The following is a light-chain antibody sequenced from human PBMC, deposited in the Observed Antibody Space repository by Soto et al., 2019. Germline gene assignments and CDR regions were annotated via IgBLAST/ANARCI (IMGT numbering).Light chain of an antibody. J-gene: IGLJ2*01. V-gene: IGLV1-40*01. CDR1: SSNIGSFYD. CDR2: GDN. Sequence: QPVLTQPPSVSGAPGQRVTIPWTGSSSNIGSFYDVQWYQQLPGTVPKLLIYGDNNRPSGVPDRFSGSKSGTAASLAITGLQAEDEADYYCQSYDNSLNHVVFGGGTKVTVL. CDR3: QSYDNSLNHVV.